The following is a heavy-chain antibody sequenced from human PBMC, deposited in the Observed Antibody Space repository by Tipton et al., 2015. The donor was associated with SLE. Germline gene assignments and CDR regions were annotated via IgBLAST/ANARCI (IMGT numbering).Heavy chain of an antibody. Sequence: LRLSCTVSGGSISSYYWSWIRQPPGKGLEWIGYIYYSGSTNYNPSLKSRVTISVDTSKNQFSLKLSSVTAADTAVYYCARTPYYYDSSGHYPFDYWGQGTLVTVSS. D-gene: IGHD3-22*01. CDR1: GGSISSYY. V-gene: IGHV4-59*08. CDR3: ARTPYYYDSSGHYPFDY. J-gene: IGHJ4*02. CDR2: IYYSGST.